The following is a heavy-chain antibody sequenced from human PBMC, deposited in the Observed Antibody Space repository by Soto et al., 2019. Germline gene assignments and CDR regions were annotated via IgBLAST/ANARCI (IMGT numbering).Heavy chain of an antibody. V-gene: IGHV4-38-2*01. J-gene: IGHJ5*02. CDR3: ARAHWEFQLLHWFDP. Sequence: SETLSLTCAVSDYSIRSGYYWGWIRQPPGKGLEWIGSIYHSGSTFYKPSLKSRVTTSIDTSKNQFSLRLSSVTAADTAVYYCARAHWEFQLLHWFDPWGQGTLVTVSS. CDR1: DYSIRSGYY. D-gene: IGHD2-2*01. CDR2: IYHSGST.